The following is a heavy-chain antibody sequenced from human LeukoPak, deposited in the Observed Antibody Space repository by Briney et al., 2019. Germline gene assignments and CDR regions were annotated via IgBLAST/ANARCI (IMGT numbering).Heavy chain of an antibody. CDR3: ARPSVDTGWVQMGH. D-gene: IGHD5-18*01. Sequence: GESLKISCKGSGDSFTGYWISWVRQTPGKGLEWMGVIYPGDSDTRYSPAFQGQVTISADKSISTAYLQWSSLKASDTAMSYCARPSVDTGWVQMGHWGQGTQVTVSS. J-gene: IGHJ4*02. CDR1: GDSFTGYW. CDR2: IYPGDSDT. V-gene: IGHV5-51*01.